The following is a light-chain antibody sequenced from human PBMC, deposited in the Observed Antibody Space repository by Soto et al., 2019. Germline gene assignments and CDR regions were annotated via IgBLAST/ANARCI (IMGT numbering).Light chain of an antibody. CDR2: GVS. J-gene: IGKJ4*01. CDR1: QSVSSN. V-gene: IGKV3-15*01. CDR3: QQYQSWPLT. Sequence: DIVMTQSPATLSVSPGERATLSCRASQSVSSNLAWYQQKLGQDPRLLIHGVSARATGIPARFSGSGSETEFTHTISSLQSEDFAVYYCQQYQSWPLTFGGGTKVEIK.